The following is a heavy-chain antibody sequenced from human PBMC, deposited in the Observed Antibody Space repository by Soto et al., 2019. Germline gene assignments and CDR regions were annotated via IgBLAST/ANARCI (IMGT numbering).Heavy chain of an antibody. Sequence: XSVKVSCKFSVYIFINYGMTWVRQAPGQGLEWMGWISGSNGATNYAQRFQGRVTLTTDTSTNTAYLELRSLRLDDTAVYYCARDSKWLIINGNWFDSWGQGTRVTVSS. V-gene: IGHV1-18*04. J-gene: IGHJ5*01. CDR3: ARDSKWLIINGNWFDS. CDR1: VYIFINYG. CDR2: ISGSNGAT. D-gene: IGHD5-12*01.